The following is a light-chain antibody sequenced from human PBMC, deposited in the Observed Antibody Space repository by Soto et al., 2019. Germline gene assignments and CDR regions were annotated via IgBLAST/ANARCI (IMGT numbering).Light chain of an antibody. J-gene: IGLJ2*01. V-gene: IGLV4-69*01. Sequence: QLVLTQSPSASASLGASVKLTCTLSSGHSRYAIAWHQQQPEKGPRYLMKLNSDGCHSKGDGIPDRFSGSSSGAERYLTISSLQSEDEADYYCQTWGTGMVFGGGTKLTVL. CDR1: SGHSRYA. CDR2: LNSDGCH. CDR3: QTWGTGMV.